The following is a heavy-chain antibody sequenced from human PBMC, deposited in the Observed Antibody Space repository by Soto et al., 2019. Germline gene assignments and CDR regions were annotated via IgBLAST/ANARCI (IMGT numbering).Heavy chain of an antibody. CDR2: ISGSGGST. CDR1: GFTFSSYA. V-gene: IGHV3-23*01. J-gene: IGHJ4*02. CDR3: AKNLPPNYYDSSGSLGY. D-gene: IGHD3-22*01. Sequence: GGSLRLSCAASGFTFSSYAMSWVRQAPAKAVEWVSAISGSGGSTYYADSVKGRFTISRDKAKNTLYLQMNSLRAEDTAVYYCAKNLPPNYYDSSGSLGYWGQGTLVTVSS.